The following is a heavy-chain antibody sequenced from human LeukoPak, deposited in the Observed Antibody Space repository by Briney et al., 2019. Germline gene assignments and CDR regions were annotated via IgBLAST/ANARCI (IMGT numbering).Heavy chain of an antibody. CDR2: ISAYNGNT. CDR1: GYTFSSFG. D-gene: IGHD4-17*01. V-gene: IGHV1-18*01. Sequence: ASVTVSCKASGYTFSSFGISWVRQAPGQGLEWMGWISAYNGNTNYAQKLQGRVTMTTDTSTSTAYMELRSLRSDDTAVYYCARDSRYYGDYVDYWGQGTLVTVSS. J-gene: IGHJ4*02. CDR3: ARDSRYYGDYVDY.